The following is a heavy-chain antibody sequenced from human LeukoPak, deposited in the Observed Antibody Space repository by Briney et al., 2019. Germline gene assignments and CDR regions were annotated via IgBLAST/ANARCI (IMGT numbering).Heavy chain of an antibody. CDR1: GFTFSSYE. CDR3: ARDCRSGGSCYGDDAFDI. D-gene: IGHD2-15*01. V-gene: IGHV3-48*03. Sequence: GGSLRLSCAASGFTFSSYEMNWVRQAPGKGLEWVSYISSSGSTIYYADSVEGRFTISRDNAKNSLYLQMNSLRAEDTAVYYCARDCRSGGSCYGDDAFDIWGQGTMVTVSS. CDR2: ISSSGSTI. J-gene: IGHJ3*02.